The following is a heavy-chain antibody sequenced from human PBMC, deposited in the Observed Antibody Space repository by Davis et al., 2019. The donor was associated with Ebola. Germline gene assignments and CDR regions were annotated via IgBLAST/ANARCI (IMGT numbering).Heavy chain of an antibody. Sequence: GESLKISCAASGFTFSSYSMNWVRQAPGKGLEWVSYISSGSTAIYYADSVKGRFTISRDNAKTSLYLQMNSLRDEDTAVYYCARDQDFAMVVAQYYYGMDVWGKGTTVTVSS. CDR3: ARDQDFAMVVAQYYYGMDV. D-gene: IGHD2-15*01. CDR2: ISSGSTAI. J-gene: IGHJ6*04. V-gene: IGHV3-48*02. CDR1: GFTFSSYS.